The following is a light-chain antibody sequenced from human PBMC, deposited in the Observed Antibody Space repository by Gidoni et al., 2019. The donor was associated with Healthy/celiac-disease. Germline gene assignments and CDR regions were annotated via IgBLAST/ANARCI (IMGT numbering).Light chain of an antibody. CDR1: SSNIGSNY. V-gene: IGLV1-47*01. Sequence: QSLLTQPPSASVTPGQRVTISCSGSSSNIGSNYVYWYPQLPGTAPKLLIYRNNQRPSGVPDRFSGSKSGTSASLAISGLRSEDEADYYCAAWDDSLSGSWVFGGGTKLTVL. CDR3: AAWDDSLSGSWV. CDR2: RNN. J-gene: IGLJ3*02.